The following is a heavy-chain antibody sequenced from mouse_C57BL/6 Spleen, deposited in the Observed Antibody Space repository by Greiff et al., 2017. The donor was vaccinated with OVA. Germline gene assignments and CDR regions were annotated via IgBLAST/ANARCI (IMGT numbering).Heavy chain of an antibody. CDR1: GYTFTSYW. D-gene: IGHD4-1*01. Sequence: QVQLQQPGAELVMPGASVKLSCKASGYTFTSYWMHWVKQRPGQGLEWIGEIDPSDSYTNYNQKFKGKSTLTVDKSSSTAYMQLSSLTSEDSAVYYCARLGRGDWYFDVWGIGTTVTVSS. V-gene: IGHV1-69*01. J-gene: IGHJ1*03. CDR3: ARLGRGDWYFDV. CDR2: IDPSDSYT.